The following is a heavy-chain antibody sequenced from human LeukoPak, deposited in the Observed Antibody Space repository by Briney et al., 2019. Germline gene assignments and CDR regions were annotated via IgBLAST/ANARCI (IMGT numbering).Heavy chain of an antibody. V-gene: IGHV4-59*08. CDR1: GGSFSGYY. J-gene: IGHJ4*02. CDR3: ARLNYDILTGYYIGTYFDY. D-gene: IGHD3-9*01. CDR2: IYYSGST. Sequence: SETLSLTCAVYGGSFSGYYWSWIRQPPGKGLEWIGYIYYSGSTNYNPSLKSRVTISVDTSKNQFSLKLSSVTAADTAVYYCARLNYDILTGYYIGTYFDYWGQGTLVTVSS.